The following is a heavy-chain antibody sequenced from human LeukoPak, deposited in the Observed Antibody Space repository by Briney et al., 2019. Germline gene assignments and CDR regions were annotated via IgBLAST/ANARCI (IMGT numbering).Heavy chain of an antibody. Sequence: SETLSLTCTVSGVSISSYYWSWIRQPPGKGLEWIGYIFYSGRTNYNPSLKSRVTISVDTSKSQFSLKLSSVTAADAAVYYCASDTYWGQGILVTISS. CDR1: GVSISSYY. V-gene: IGHV4-59*01. J-gene: IGHJ4*02. CDR3: ASDTY. CDR2: IFYSGRT.